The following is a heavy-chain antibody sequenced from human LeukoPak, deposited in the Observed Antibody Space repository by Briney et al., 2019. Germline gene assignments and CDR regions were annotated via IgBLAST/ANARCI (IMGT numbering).Heavy chain of an antibody. Sequence: GASVKVSCKASCYTFTSYGISWVRQAPGQGLEWMGWISAYNGNTNYAQKLQGRVTMTTDTSTSTAYMELRSLRSDDTAVYYCAREYSNYEAGWFDPWGQGTLVTVSS. V-gene: IGHV1-18*01. D-gene: IGHD4-11*01. CDR2: ISAYNGNT. CDR3: AREYSNYEAGWFDP. CDR1: CYTFTSYG. J-gene: IGHJ5*02.